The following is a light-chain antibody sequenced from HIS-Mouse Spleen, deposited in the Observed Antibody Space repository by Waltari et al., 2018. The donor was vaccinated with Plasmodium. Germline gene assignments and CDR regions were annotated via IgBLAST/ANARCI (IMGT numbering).Light chain of an antibody. CDR3: QQYNSYSWT. J-gene: IGKJ1*01. V-gene: IGKV1-5*03. CDR1: PSISSW. Sequence: DIQMTQSPSTLSASVGDRVTITCRASPSISSWLAWYKQKPGKAPKLLIYKASSLESRVPSRFSGSGSGTEFTLTISSLQPDDFATYYCQQYNSYSWTFGQGTKVEIK. CDR2: KAS.